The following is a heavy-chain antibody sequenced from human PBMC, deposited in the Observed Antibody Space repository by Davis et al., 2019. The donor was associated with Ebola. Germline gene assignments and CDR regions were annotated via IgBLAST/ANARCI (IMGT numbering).Heavy chain of an antibody. CDR1: GGTFSSYA. CDR2: IIQIFGTA. CDR3: ARGGGWILLWPRSMDV. D-gene: IGHD5-18*01. J-gene: IGHJ6*02. V-gene: IGHV1-69*06. Sequence: AASVKVSCKASGGTFSSYAFSWVRQAPGQGLEWMGGIIQIFGTANYAQKFQGRVTITADKSTSTAYMELSSLRSEDTAVYYCARGGGWILLWPRSMDVWGQGTTVTVSS.